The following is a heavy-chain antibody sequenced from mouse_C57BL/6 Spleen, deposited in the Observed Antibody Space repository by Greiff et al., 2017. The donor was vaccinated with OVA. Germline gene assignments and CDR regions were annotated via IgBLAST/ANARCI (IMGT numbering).Heavy chain of an antibody. J-gene: IGHJ2*01. CDR3: ARGGVARYFDY. Sequence: QVQLQQPGAELVRPGSSVKLSCKASGYTFTSYWMDWVKQRPGQGLEWIGNIYPSDSETHYNQKFKDKATLTVDKSSSTAYMQLSSLTSEDSAVYYCARGGVARYFDYWGQGTTLTVSS. CDR2: IYPSDSET. CDR1: GYTFTSYW. D-gene: IGHD1-1*02. V-gene: IGHV1-61*01.